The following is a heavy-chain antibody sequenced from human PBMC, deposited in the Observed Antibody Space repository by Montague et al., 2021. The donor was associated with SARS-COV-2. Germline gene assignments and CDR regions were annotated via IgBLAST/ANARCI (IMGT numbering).Heavy chain of an antibody. CDR3: AKGFQPYSYESSGFYTFDY. J-gene: IGHJ4*02. Sequence: SLILSCAAPVFTVSSYAMSLVRQAPGKGLEWVSVIYSGSSSTWYXYSVNGRFTISRDNPKNTLYLHMNSLRVDDTAVYYCAKGFQPYSYESSGFYTFDYWGQGTLVTVSS. V-gene: IGHV3-23*03. D-gene: IGHD3-22*01. CDR1: VFTVSSYA. CDR2: IYSGSSST.